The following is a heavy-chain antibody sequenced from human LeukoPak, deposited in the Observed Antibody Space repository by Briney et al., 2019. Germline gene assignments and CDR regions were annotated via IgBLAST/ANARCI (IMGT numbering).Heavy chain of an antibody. D-gene: IGHD4-23*01. V-gene: IGHV4-30-4*01. J-gene: IGHJ6*02. CDR2: TYYSGST. Sequence: PSQTLSLTSTVSGGSISSGDYYWSWIRQPPGKGLEWIGYTYYSGSTYYNPSLKSRVTISVDTSKNQFSLKLSSVTAADTAVYYCARMTTVDGMDVWGQGTTVTVSS. CDR1: GGSISSGDYY. CDR3: ARMTTVDGMDV.